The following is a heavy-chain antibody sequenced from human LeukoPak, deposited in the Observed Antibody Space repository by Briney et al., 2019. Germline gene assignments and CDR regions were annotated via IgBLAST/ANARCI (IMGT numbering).Heavy chain of an antibody. D-gene: IGHD6-19*01. V-gene: IGHV3-23*01. Sequence: SGGSLRLSCAASGFNFANHAMSWVRQTPGKGLEWVSAISGSGATDYADSVKGRFTISRDTSKNTLYLQMNSLRVEDTAVYYCAKAKWLENYWGQGTLVTVSS. CDR3: AKAKWLENY. CDR1: GFNFANHA. J-gene: IGHJ4*02. CDR2: ISGSGAT.